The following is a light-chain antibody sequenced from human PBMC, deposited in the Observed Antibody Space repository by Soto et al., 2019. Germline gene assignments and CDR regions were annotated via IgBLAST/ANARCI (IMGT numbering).Light chain of an antibody. CDR1: SSDIGCYNY. CDR2: EVS. Sequence: QSALTQPASVSGSPGQSITISCTGTSSDIGCYNYVSWYQQHPGKDPKLMIYEVSNRPSGVSNRFSGSKSGNTASLTISGLQAEDEADYYCSAYTSSSTLDVFGTGTKVTVL. CDR3: SAYTSSSTLDV. J-gene: IGLJ1*01. V-gene: IGLV2-14*01.